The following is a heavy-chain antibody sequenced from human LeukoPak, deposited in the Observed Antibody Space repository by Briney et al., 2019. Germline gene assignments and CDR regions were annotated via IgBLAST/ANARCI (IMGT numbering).Heavy chain of an antibody. D-gene: IGHD6-13*01. CDR2: IYTNENT. V-gene: IGHV4-4*07. CDR1: GYSINSTYY. Sequence: SETLSLTCAVSGYSINSTYYWSWIRQPAGKGLEWIGRIYTNENTNYNPSLRSRVTMSVDTSKNQFSLKLSSVTAADTAVYYCARAAAAAGGQYFDYWGQGTLVAVSS. CDR3: ARAAAAAGGQYFDY. J-gene: IGHJ4*02.